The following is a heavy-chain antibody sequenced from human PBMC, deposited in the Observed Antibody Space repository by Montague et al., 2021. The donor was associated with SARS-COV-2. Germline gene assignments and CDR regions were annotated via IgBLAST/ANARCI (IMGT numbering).Heavy chain of an antibody. CDR2: KRKS. CDR3: VRGIEAAGSYDY. J-gene: IGHJ4*02. D-gene: IGHD6-13*01. Sequence: KRKSDYARSVKSRIAIHPDTSKNQFSLQLSSVTPEDTALYYCVRGIEAAGSYDYWGQGTLVTVSS. V-gene: IGHV6-1*01.